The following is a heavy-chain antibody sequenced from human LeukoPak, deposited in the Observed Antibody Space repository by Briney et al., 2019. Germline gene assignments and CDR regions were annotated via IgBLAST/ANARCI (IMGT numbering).Heavy chain of an antibody. V-gene: IGHV3-15*01. J-gene: IGHJ4*02. CDR3: TTGVDYYESSGLDY. D-gene: IGHD3-22*01. Sequence: GGSLRLSCAASGFTFSNAWMSWVRQAPGKGLESDGRIKSKTDGGTTDYAAPVKGRFTISRDDSKNTLYLQMNSLKTEDTAVYYCTTGVDYYESSGLDYWGQGTLVTVSS. CDR2: IKSKTDGGTT. CDR1: GFTFSNAW.